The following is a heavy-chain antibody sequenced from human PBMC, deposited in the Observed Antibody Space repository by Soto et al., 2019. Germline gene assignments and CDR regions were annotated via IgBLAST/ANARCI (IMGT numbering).Heavy chain of an antibody. CDR3: ARGFDMVATIKIVVVVAATEAFDI. CDR1: GFTCSDYY. J-gene: IGHJ3*02. D-gene: IGHD2-15*01. V-gene: IGHV3-11*01. Sequence: GRSLRLSCAASGFTCSDYYMSGIRQGPGNGLEWVSYISSSGSTIYYADSVKGRFTISRGNAKNSLYLQMNSLRAEDTAVDYCARGFDMVATIKIVVVVAATEAFDIWGQGTMVT. CDR2: ISSSGSTI.